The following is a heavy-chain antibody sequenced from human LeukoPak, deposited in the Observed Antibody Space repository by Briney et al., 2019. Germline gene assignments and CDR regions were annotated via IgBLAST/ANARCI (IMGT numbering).Heavy chain of an antibody. D-gene: IGHD5-12*01. CDR2: VSGSAVRT. Sequence: GGXLRLSCTASGFIFSQYGMSWVRQGPGKGLEWVSTVSGSAVRTHYADSLKGRFTISRDNSKDTLYLQMNSLRAEDTAVYYCAKDRRGFSGYDPYDAFDIWGQGTMVTVSS. CDR3: AKDRRGFSGYDPYDAFDI. CDR1: GFIFSQYG. V-gene: IGHV3-23*01. J-gene: IGHJ3*02.